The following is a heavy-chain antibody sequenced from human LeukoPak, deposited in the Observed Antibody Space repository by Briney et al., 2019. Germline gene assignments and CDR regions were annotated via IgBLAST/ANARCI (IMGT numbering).Heavy chain of an antibody. Sequence: SVKVSCRASGDTFSSYGINWVRQAPGQGLEWMGRIIPILGIANYAQKFQGRVTITADKSTSTAYMELSSLRSEDTAVYYCARVSPLDYYDSSGYYDYWGQGTLVTVSS. D-gene: IGHD3-22*01. CDR1: GDTFSSYG. CDR3: ARVSPLDYYDSSGYYDY. J-gene: IGHJ4*02. CDR2: IIPILGIA. V-gene: IGHV1-69*04.